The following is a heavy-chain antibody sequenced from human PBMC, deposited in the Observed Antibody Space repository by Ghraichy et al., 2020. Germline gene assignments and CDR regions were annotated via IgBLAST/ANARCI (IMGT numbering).Heavy chain of an antibody. J-gene: IGHJ4*02. V-gene: IGHV3-9*02. Sequence: GGSLRLSCAASGFTSANYAMHWVRQAPEKGLEWVSGISWNSGSIEYADSVKGRFTISRDNAKNSLYLQMNSLRVEDTALYYCARGPGMAVGKGYFDYWGQGTLVTVSS. D-gene: IGHD6-19*01. CDR3: ARGPGMAVGKGYFDY. CDR1: GFTSANYA. CDR2: ISWNSGSI.